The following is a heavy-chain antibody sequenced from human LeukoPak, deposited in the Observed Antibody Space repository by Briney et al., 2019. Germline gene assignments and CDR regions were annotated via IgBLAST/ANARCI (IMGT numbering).Heavy chain of an antibody. V-gene: IGHV3-30*04. CDR1: GFMFSTYA. D-gene: IGHD3-10*01. Sequence: GKSLRLSCAASGFMFSTYAMHWVRQAPGKGLEWVALFSYDGSAKYYADFVEGRLTISRDDSKSTLYLQMNSLRPEDTAVYYCARSYGSGISMDVWGKGTTVTVSS. CDR2: FSYDGSAK. CDR3: ARSYGSGISMDV. J-gene: IGHJ6*04.